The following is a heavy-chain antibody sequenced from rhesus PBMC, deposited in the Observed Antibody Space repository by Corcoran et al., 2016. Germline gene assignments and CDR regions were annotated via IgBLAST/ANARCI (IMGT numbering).Heavy chain of an antibody. CDR1: GGSFSGHY. CDR2: LSASRGNT. J-gene: IGHJ5-2*01. D-gene: IGHD3-34*01. V-gene: IGHV4-165*01. CDR3: ARDGGPYNSLDV. Sequence: QVQLQEAGPGLVQPSETLSLTCAVSGGSFSGHYWGWIRQPQGKGLEWIGYLSASRGNTDYNPSLRSRVAISTDTSKNQFSLKLRSVTAADTAVYYCARDGGPYNSLDVWGREFWSPSPQ.